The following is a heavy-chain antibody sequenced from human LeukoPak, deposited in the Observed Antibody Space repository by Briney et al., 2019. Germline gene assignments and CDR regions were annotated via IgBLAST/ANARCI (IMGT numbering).Heavy chain of an antibody. CDR3: ARDKAAGIAAAGNFDC. D-gene: IGHD6-13*01. Sequence: SETLSLTCTVSGGSISSYYWSWIRQPAGKGLEWIGRIYTSGSTNYNPSLKSRVTMSVDTSKNQCSLKLSSVTAADTAVYYCARDKAAGIAAAGNFDCWGQGTLVTVSS. CDR1: GGSISSYY. CDR2: IYTSGST. J-gene: IGHJ4*02. V-gene: IGHV4-4*07.